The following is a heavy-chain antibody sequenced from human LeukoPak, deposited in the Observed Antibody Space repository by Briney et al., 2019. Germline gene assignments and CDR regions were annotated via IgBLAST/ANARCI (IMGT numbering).Heavy chain of an antibody. V-gene: IGHV3-30*04. CDR1: GFTFSSYA. D-gene: IGHD5-12*01. CDR2: ISYDGSNK. CDR3: ARDPGTGRFGYSGYDYGDYFDY. Sequence: PGRSLRLSCAASGFTFSSYAIHWVRQAPGKGLEWVAVISYDGSNKYYADSVKGRFTISRDNSKNTPYLQMNSLRAEDTAVYYCARDPGTGRFGYSGYDYGDYFDYWGQGTLVTVSS. J-gene: IGHJ4*02.